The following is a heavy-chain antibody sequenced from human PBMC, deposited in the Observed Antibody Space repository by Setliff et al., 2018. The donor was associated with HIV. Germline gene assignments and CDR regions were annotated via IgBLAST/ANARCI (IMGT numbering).Heavy chain of an antibody. J-gene: IGHJ4*02. Sequence: AGGSLRLSCAASGFTFSDYYMSWIRQAPGKGLEWVSYIFSSGSGSTIYYADSVKGRFTISRDNSKNTLYLQMNSLRAEDTAVYYCAKDLPNPGSGWFSWGFDYWGQGTLVTVSS. D-gene: IGHD6-19*01. CDR3: AKDLPNPGSGWFSWGFDY. CDR1: GFTFSDYY. V-gene: IGHV3-11*04. CDR2: IFSSGSGSTI.